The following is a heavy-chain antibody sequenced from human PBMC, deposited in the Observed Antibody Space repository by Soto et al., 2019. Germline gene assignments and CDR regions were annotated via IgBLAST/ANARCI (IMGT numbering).Heavy chain of an antibody. V-gene: IGHV3-15*01. D-gene: IGHD1-26*01. J-gene: IGHJ1*01. CDR2: IKSKADGGAI. CDR1: GFTFSYVW. Sequence: GGSLRLSCAASGFTFSYVWMSWVRQVPGKGLEWVGRIKSKADGGAIDFAAPVKGRFSISGDDSKNTLYLQMNNLRIEDTAIYFCTIDNMLGATSPQFHHWGQGTLVTVSS. CDR3: TIDNMLGATSPQFHH.